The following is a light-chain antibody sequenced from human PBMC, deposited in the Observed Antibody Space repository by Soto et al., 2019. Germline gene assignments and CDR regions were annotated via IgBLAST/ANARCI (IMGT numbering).Light chain of an antibody. CDR1: ESAISN. CDR2: AAS. J-gene: IGKJ4*01. V-gene: IGKV3-15*01. Sequence: TRSPAPLSVSPGERFTLFCRASESAISNLDWYQQKPGQTPRLLIYAASTMDTDIPARFSGSGSGTDFSLTISSLLPEDFATYYCQQCYKSPFTSGGGTKVDIK. CDR3: QQCYKSPFT.